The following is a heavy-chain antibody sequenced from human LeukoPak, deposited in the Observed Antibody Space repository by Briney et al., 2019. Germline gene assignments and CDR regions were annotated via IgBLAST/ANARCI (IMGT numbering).Heavy chain of an antibody. CDR3: ASGSGSYYNLDY. J-gene: IGHJ4*02. Sequence: SETLSLTCTVSGGSISSYYWSWIRQPAGKGLEWIGRIYTSGSTNYNPSLKSRVTMSVDTSKDQFSLKLRSVTAADTAVYYCASGSGSYYNLDYWGQGTLVTVSS. V-gene: IGHV4-4*07. CDR2: IYTSGST. CDR1: GGSISSYY. D-gene: IGHD3-10*01.